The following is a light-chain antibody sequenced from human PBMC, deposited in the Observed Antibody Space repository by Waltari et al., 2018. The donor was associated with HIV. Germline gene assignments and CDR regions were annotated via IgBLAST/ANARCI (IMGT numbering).Light chain of an antibody. Sequence: QSVMTQPPSASGTPGQRVTISCSGGSSNIGSSSVNWYQQVPGTAPKLLIYNNNQLPSAVPDRFSGSKSGSSASLAISGLQSEDEADYYCAAWDDRLKGVVFGGGTKLTVL. CDR3: AAWDDRLKGVV. V-gene: IGLV1-44*01. CDR1: SSNIGSSS. J-gene: IGLJ2*01. CDR2: NNN.